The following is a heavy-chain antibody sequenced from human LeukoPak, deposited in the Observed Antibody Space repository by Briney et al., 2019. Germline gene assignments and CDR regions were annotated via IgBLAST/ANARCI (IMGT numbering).Heavy chain of an antibody. Sequence: PSETLSLTCTVSGGSISSYYWSWIRQPPGKGLEWIGYIYYSGSTNYNPSLKSRVTISVDTSKNQFSLKLSSVTAADTAVYYCARERSGSYSDYWGQGTLVTVSS. D-gene: IGHD1-26*01. V-gene: IGHV4-59*01. CDR3: ARERSGSYSDY. CDR1: GGSISSYY. CDR2: IYYSGST. J-gene: IGHJ4*02.